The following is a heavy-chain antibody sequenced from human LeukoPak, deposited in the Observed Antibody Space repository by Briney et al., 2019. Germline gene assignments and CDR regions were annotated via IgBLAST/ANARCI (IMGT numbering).Heavy chain of an antibody. Sequence: GASVKVSCKASGYTFTGHYMHWVRQAPGQGLEWMGWINPNSGGTNYAQKFQGWVTMTRDTSISTAYMELSRLRSNDTAVYYGARALYDSAVYFDYWGQGTLVTVSS. CDR1: GYTFTGHY. D-gene: IGHD5/OR15-5a*01. CDR3: ARALYDSAVYFDY. V-gene: IGHV1-2*04. J-gene: IGHJ4*02. CDR2: INPNSGGT.